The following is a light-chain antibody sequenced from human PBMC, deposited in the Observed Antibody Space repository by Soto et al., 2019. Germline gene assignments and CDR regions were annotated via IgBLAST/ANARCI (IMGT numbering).Light chain of an antibody. CDR3: CSYAGSYPLV. V-gene: IGLV2-11*01. J-gene: IGLJ1*01. Sequence: QSALTQPRSVSRSPGQSVTISCTGTSSDVGGYNYVSWYQQHPGKAPKLMIYDVNKRPSGVPDRFSGSKFGNTASLTISGLQAEDESDYYCCSYAGSYPLVFGSGTKLTVL. CDR2: DVN. CDR1: SSDVGGYNY.